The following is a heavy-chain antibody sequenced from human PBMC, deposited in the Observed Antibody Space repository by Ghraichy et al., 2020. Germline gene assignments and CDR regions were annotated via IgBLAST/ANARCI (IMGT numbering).Heavy chain of an antibody. CDR2: ISHDGNSQ. CDR1: GFTFTTYS. D-gene: IGHD6-13*01. J-gene: IGHJ6*02. Sequence: GASLRLSCAASGFTFTTYSMHWVRQAPGKGLEWVAVISHDGNSQYYADSVKGRFTISRDNSRNTVYLQMNSLRADDTAVYYCARDIKSSSWSYYFYAMDVWGQGTTVTVSS. V-gene: IGHV3-30-3*01. CDR3: ARDIKSSSWSYYFYAMDV.